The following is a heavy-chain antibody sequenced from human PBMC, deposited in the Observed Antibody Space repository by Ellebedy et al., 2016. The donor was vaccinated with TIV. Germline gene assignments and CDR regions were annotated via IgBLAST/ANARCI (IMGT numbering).Heavy chain of an antibody. CDR1: GLPFSSHA. V-gene: IGHV3-23*01. Sequence: PGGSLRLSCAASGLPFSSHAMSWVRQAPGKGLEGVSSFSGRGVNTHFPDPVKGRFTISRDNSRNTVYLQMNNLRAEDTAVYYCARDSGRRRSWDNDYWGQGTLVTVSS. D-gene: IGHD3-10*01. CDR3: ARDSGRRRSWDNDY. J-gene: IGHJ4*02. CDR2: FSGRGVNT.